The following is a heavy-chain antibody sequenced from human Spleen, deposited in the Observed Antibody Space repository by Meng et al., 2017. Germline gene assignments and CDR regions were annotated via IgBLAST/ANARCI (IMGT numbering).Heavy chain of an antibody. D-gene: IGHD3-3*01. CDR1: GYTFTSYY. CDR3: ARVGSGMTSTFDY. Sequence: QVQLVECGGEVKKPGASMEVSCEAIGYTFTSYYLFWVRQAPGQGLQWMGILNPNDGSTTYEQKFQGRVTMTRDTSTTTAYMELTSLRSEDTAVYYCARVGSGMTSTFDYWGQGTLVTVSS. CDR2: LNPNDGST. V-gene: IGHV1-46*01. J-gene: IGHJ4*02.